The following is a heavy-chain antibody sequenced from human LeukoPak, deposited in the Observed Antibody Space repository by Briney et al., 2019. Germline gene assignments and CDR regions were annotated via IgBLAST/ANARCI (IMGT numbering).Heavy chain of an antibody. CDR3: ASYCSGGSCYSERDDAFDI. J-gene: IGHJ3*02. V-gene: IGHV4-39*07. Sequence: KPSETLSLTCTVSGGSISSSSYYWSWIRQPPGKGLEWIGEINHSGSTNYNPSLKSRVTISVDTSKNQFSLKLSSVTAADTAVYYCASYCSGGSCYSERDDAFDIWGQGTMVTVSS. D-gene: IGHD2-15*01. CDR2: INHSGST. CDR1: GGSISSSSYY.